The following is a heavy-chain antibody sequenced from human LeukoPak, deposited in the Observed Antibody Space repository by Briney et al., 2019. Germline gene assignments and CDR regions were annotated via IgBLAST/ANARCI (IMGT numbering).Heavy chain of an antibody. CDR3: ARDLGPYCSGGSCYSHYYYGMDV. CDR1: GYTFTGYY. Sequence: ASVKVSCKASGYTFTGYYMHWVRQAPGQGLEWMGRINPNSGGTNYAQKFQGRVTMTRDTSISTAYMELSRLRSDDTAVYYCARDLGPYCSGGSCYSHYYYGMDVWGQGTTVTVSS. J-gene: IGHJ6*02. D-gene: IGHD2-15*01. CDR2: INPNSGGT. V-gene: IGHV1-2*06.